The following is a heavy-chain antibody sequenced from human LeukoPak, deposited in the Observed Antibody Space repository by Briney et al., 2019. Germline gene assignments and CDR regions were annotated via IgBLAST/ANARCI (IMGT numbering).Heavy chain of an antibody. CDR3: TRHATAYYYDSSGYYTYYYYMDV. J-gene: IGHJ6*03. V-gene: IGHV3-73*01. D-gene: IGHD3-22*01. Sequence: GGSLRLSCAASGFTFSGSAMHWVRQASGKGLEWVGRIRSKANSYATAYAASVKGRFTISRDDSKNTAYLQMNSLKTEDTAVYYRTRHATAYYYDSSGYYTYYYYMDVWGKGTTVTVSS. CDR2: IRSKANSYAT. CDR1: GFTFSGSA.